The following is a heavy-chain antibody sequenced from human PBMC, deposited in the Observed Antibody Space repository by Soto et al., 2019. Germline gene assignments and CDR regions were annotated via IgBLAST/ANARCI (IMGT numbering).Heavy chain of an antibody. D-gene: IGHD3-16*01. V-gene: IGHV4-59*01. Sequence: QLQLQESGPGLVKPSETLSLTCTVSGGSISSYYWSWIRQPPGKGLEWIGYIYYSGSTNYNPSLKSRVTISVDTSKNQFALKLSSVTAADTAVYYCARRYGSTFDDWGQGTLVTVSS. CDR2: IYYSGST. CDR3: ARRYGSTFDD. J-gene: IGHJ4*02. CDR1: GGSISSYY.